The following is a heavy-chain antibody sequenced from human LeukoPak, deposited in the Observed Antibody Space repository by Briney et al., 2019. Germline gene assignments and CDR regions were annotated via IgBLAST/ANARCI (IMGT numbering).Heavy chain of an antibody. CDR1: GFTFNSYW. Sequence: GGSLRLSCAASGFTFNSYWMHWVRHAPGEGRVWVSRINNDGSNTVYADSVKGRFTISRDNAKNTLYLEMNSLRAEDTAVYYCVRGLLGPDYWGQGTLVTVSS. V-gene: IGHV3-74*03. CDR3: VRGLLGPDY. D-gene: IGHD7-27*01. CDR2: INNDGSNT. J-gene: IGHJ4*02.